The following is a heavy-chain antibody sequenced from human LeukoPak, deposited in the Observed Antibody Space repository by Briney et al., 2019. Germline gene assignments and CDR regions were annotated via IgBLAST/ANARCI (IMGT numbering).Heavy chain of an antibody. CDR3: ARGPGCSSTSCYAAAGWFDP. V-gene: IGHV4-61*01. CDR2: IYYSGST. J-gene: IGHJ5*02. D-gene: IGHD2-2*01. Sequence: SETLSLTCTVSGGSVSSGSYYWSWIRQPPGKGLEWIGYIYYSGSTNYNPSLKSRVTISVDTSKNQFSLKLSSVTAADTAVYYCARGPGCSSTSCYAAAGWFDPWGQGTLVTVSS. CDR1: GGSVSSGSYY.